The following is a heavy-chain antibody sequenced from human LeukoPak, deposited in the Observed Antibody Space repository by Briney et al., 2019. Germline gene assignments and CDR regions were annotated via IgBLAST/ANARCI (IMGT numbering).Heavy chain of an antibody. CDR2: ISSSGSTI. CDR1: GFTFSDYY. Sequence: GGSLRLSCAASGFTFSDYYMSWIRQAPGKGPEWVSYISSSGSTIYYADSVKGRFTISRDNAKNSLYLQMNSLRAGDTAVYYCASYSNYVDGWFDPWGQGTLVTVSS. J-gene: IGHJ5*02. D-gene: IGHD4-11*01. CDR3: ASYSNYVDGWFDP. V-gene: IGHV3-11*04.